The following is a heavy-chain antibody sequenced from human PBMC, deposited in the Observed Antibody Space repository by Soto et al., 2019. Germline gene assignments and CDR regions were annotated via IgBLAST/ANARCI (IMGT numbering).Heavy chain of an antibody. J-gene: IGHJ4*02. D-gene: IGHD1-1*01. CDR1: GFTFSSFS. Sequence: PGGSLRLSCAASGFTFSSFSMNWVRQAPGKGLEWVSPISSSSSYIYYADSVKGRLTISRDNAKSSVYLQMSSLRAEDTAVYYCAIETLPHDDFDYWGQGTLVTVSS. CDR2: ISSSSSYI. CDR3: AIETLPHDDFDY. V-gene: IGHV3-21*01.